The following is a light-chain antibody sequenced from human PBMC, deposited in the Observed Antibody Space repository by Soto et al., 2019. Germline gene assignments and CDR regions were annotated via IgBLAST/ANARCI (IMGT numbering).Light chain of an antibody. CDR3: QQYYYLPL. Sequence: DIQMTQSPSSLSASVGDRVTITCQASQEISNALSWYQLKLGKAPRLLIYDASNLETGVPPRFSGSGSGTAFTFIISSLQPEDVVTYYCQQYYYLPLFGPGTKVDIK. J-gene: IGKJ3*01. CDR2: DAS. CDR1: QEISNA. V-gene: IGKV1-33*01.